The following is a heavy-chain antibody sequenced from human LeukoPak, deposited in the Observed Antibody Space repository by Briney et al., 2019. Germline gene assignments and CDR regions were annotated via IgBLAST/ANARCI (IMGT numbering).Heavy chain of an antibody. D-gene: IGHD6-19*01. V-gene: IGHV3-7*01. CDR2: IKEDGNKK. CDR3: ARDEGTGWDY. J-gene: IGHJ4*02. CDR1: GFTFDKYW. Sequence: GGSLRLSCAASGFTFDKYWMNWVRQAPGKGLEWVANIKEDGNKKYYVDSVKGRFTISRDNAKNSLYLNMDSLRAEDTAVYFCARDEGTGWDYWGQGTLVAVSS.